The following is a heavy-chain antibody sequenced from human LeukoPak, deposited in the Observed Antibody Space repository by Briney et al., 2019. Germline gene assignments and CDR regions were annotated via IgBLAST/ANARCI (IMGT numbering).Heavy chain of an antibody. V-gene: IGHV3-30-3*01. J-gene: IGHJ4*02. CDR3: MRDGAVAGDGAWFY. D-gene: IGHD6-19*01. Sequence: GGSLRLSCAASGITFSAYAMYWVRQAPGKGLEWVGVISNDGSNKYHGDSVKGRFTISRDNSKNTLYLQMNSLRVEDTAVYYCMRDGAVAGDGAWFYWGQGTLVTVSS. CDR1: GITFSAYA. CDR2: ISNDGSNK.